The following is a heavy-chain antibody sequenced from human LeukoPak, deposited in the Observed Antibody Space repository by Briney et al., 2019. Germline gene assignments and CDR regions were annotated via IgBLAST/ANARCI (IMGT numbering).Heavy chain of an antibody. D-gene: IGHD2-15*01. CDR3: ARDAYTPFDS. CDR1: GGSISSHY. Sequence: SETLSLTCTVAGGSISSHYWNWIRQPPGKGLEWIGYISYSGSTKYNPSLKTRVTISIDASKTQFFLRLNSVTAADTAVYYCARDAYTPFDSWGQGTLVTVSS. J-gene: IGHJ4*02. V-gene: IGHV4-59*11. CDR2: ISYSGST.